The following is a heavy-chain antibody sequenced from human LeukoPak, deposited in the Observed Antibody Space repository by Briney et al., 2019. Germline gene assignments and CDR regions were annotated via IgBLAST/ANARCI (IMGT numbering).Heavy chain of an antibody. CDR2: IYYSGST. Sequence: SETLSLTCTVSGGSISSYYWSWIRQPPGKGLEWIGYIYYSGSTNYNPSLKSRVTISVDTSKNQFSLKLSSVTAADTAVYYCARDPDIVVVPGAFDIWGQGTMVTVSS. V-gene: IGHV4-59*12. CDR1: GGSISSYY. J-gene: IGHJ3*02. CDR3: ARDPDIVVVPGAFDI. D-gene: IGHD2-15*01.